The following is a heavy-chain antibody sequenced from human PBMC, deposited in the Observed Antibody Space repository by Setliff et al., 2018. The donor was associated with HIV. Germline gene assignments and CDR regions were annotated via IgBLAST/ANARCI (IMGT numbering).Heavy chain of an antibody. CDR1: GYGFSSYW. Sequence: PGESLKISCKGSGYGFSSYWIGWVRQMPGKGLEWMGIIYPGDSSTRYSPSFQGQVTISADKSISTAYLQWSSLKASDTAMYYCARQLSANYSSVFAFDIWGQGTMVTVSS. J-gene: IGHJ3*02. V-gene: IGHV5-51*01. CDR2: IYPGDSST. D-gene: IGHD3-22*01. CDR3: ARQLSANYSSVFAFDI.